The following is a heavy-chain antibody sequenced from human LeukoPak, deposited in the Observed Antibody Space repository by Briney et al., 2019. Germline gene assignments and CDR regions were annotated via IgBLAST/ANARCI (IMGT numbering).Heavy chain of an antibody. J-gene: IGHJ4*02. Sequence: RASVKVSCKASGYTFTSYGISWVRQAPGRGLEWMGWISAYNGNTNYAQKLQGRVTMTTDTSTSTAYMELRSLRSDDTAVYYCARDSVAVPAATTGDYWGQRTLVTVSS. D-gene: IGHD2-2*01. V-gene: IGHV1-18*01. CDR1: GYTFTSYG. CDR2: ISAYNGNT. CDR3: ARDSVAVPAATTGDY.